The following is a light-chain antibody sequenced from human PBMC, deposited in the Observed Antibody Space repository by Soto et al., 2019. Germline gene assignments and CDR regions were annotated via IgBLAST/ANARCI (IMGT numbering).Light chain of an antibody. CDR1: YSDVGGSNY. CDR3: SSNVVGTNLKI. V-gene: IGLV2-8*01. Sequence: QSALTQPPSASGSPGQSVTISCTGTYSDVGGSNYVSWYQQHPGKAPKLVIYEVSQRPSGVPDRFSGSRSGNTASLTVSRLQAEDEADYCRSSNVVGTNLKIFGGGTKLTVL. J-gene: IGLJ2*01. CDR2: EVS.